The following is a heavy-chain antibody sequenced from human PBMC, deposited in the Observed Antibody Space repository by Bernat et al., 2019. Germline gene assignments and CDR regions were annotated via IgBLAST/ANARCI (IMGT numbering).Heavy chain of an antibody. Sequence: EVQLVESGGGLVKPGGSLRLSCAASGFTFSSYSMNWVRQAPGKGLEWVSSISSSSSYTYYADSVKGRFTISRDNSKNTLYLQMNSLRAEDTAVYYCAKDNPTYYDILTGYYPDYWGQGTLVTVSS. CDR1: GFTFSSYS. CDR2: ISSSSSYT. J-gene: IGHJ4*02. V-gene: IGHV3-21*04. D-gene: IGHD3-9*01. CDR3: AKDNPTYYDILTGYYPDY.